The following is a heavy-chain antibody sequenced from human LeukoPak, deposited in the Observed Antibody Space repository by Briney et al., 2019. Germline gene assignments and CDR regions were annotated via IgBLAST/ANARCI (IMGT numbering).Heavy chain of an antibody. Sequence: SQTLSLTCTVSGDSVSSGGYYWTWVRQPPGKGLEWIGYIYHSGSINYNPSLKSRVTISVDTSKNQFSLKLSSVTAADTAVYYCARAAYTIFGVVITPYYFDYWGQGTLVTVSS. CDR1: GDSVSSGGYY. CDR2: IYHSGSI. CDR3: ARAAYTIFGVVITPYYFDY. J-gene: IGHJ4*02. D-gene: IGHD3-3*01. V-gene: IGHV4-61*08.